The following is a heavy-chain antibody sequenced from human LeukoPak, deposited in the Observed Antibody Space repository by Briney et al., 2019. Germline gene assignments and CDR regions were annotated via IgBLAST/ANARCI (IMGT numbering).Heavy chain of an antibody. J-gene: IGHJ4*02. D-gene: IGHD4-17*01. CDR1: GFTFSSYS. Sequence: GGSLKLSXAASGFTFSSYSMNWVRQAPGKGLEWVSSISSSSSYIYYADSVKGRFTISRDNAKNSLYLQMNSLRAEDTAVYYCARTTVTTVPYWGQGTLVTASS. V-gene: IGHV3-21*01. CDR3: ARTTVTTVPY. CDR2: ISSSSSYI.